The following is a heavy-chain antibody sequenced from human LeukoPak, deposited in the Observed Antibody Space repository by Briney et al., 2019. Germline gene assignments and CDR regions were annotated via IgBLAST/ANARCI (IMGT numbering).Heavy chain of an antibody. V-gene: IGHV4-61*02. CDR2: IYTSGST. D-gene: IGHD6-13*01. J-gene: IGHJ5*02. CDR3: ARGGIAAAGSSNWFDP. Sequence: SETLSLTCTVSGCSISSGSYYWSWIRQPAGKGLEWIGRIYTSGSTNYNTSLKSRVTISVDTSKNQFSLKLSSVTDADTAVYYCARGGIAAAGSSNWFDPWGQGTLVTVSS. CDR1: GCSISSGSYY.